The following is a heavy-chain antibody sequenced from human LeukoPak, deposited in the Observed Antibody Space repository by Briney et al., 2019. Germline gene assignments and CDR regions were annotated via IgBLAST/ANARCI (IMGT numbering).Heavy chain of an antibody. D-gene: IGHD1-7*01. CDR2: ISYDGSDK. V-gene: IGHV3-30*03. CDR1: GFTFSSYG. Sequence: PGGSLRLSCAASGFTFSSYGMPWVRQAPGKGLEWVAVISYDGSDKYYADSVKGRFTISRDNSKNTLYLQMNSLRAEDTAVYYCARDSGITGTPVLDYYMDVWGKGTTVTVSS. J-gene: IGHJ6*03. CDR3: ARDSGITGTPVLDYYMDV.